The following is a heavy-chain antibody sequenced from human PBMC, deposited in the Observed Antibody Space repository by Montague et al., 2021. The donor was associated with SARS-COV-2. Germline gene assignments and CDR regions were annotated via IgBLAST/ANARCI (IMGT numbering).Heavy chain of an antibody. D-gene: IGHD4-23*01. CDR3: ARMTTVVTLGYYYYYGMDV. Sequence: TLSLTCTVSGGSISSSSYYWGWIRQPPGKALEWLALIDWDDDKYYSTSLKTRLTISKDTSKNQVVLTMTNMDPVDTATYYCARMTTVVTLGYYYYYGMDVWGQGTTVTVSS. CDR2: IDWDDDK. CDR1: GGSISSSSYY. V-gene: IGHV2-70*01. J-gene: IGHJ6*02.